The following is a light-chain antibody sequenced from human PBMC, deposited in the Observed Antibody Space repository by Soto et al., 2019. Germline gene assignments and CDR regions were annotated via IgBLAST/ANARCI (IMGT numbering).Light chain of an antibody. CDR3: QQYGSSPVT. Sequence: EIVLTQSPGTLSLSPVEIASLAFMASQSVSSSYLAWYQQKPGQAPRLLIYGASSRATGIPDRFSGSGSGTDFTLTISRLEPEDFAVYYCQQYGSSPVTFGQGTKVDIK. CDR2: GAS. J-gene: IGKJ1*01. CDR1: QSVSSSY. V-gene: IGKV3-20*01.